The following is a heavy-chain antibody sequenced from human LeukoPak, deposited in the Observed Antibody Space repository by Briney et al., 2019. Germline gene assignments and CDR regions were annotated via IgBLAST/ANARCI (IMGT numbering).Heavy chain of an antibody. CDR3: ARGHCSGGSCSFDY. CDR2: ISGNGGST. Sequence: GGSLRLSCTASGFTFSNYAMTWVRQAPGKGLEWVSGISGNGGSTYYADSVKGRFTISRDNAKNSLYLQMNSLRAEDTALYYCARGHCSGGSCSFDYWGQGNLVTVSS. V-gene: IGHV3-20*04. J-gene: IGHJ4*02. CDR1: GFTFSNYA. D-gene: IGHD2-15*01.